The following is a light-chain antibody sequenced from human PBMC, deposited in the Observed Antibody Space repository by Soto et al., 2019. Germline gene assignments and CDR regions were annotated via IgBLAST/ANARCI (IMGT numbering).Light chain of an antibody. J-gene: IGKJ1*01. CDR1: QSISSW. CDR2: DAS. V-gene: IGKV1-5*01. CDR3: QQYNSYPET. Sequence: DIKMTQSPSTLSASVGDRVTITCRASQSISSWLAWYQQKPGKAPKLLTYDASSLESGVPSRFSGSGSGTEFTLTISSLQPDDFATYYCQQYNSYPETFGQGTKV.